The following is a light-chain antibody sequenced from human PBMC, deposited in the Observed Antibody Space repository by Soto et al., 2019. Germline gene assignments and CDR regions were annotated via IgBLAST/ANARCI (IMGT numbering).Light chain of an antibody. CDR2: DAS. CDR3: QQYNSYPWT. J-gene: IGKJ1*01. V-gene: IGKV1-5*01. CDR1: QSISSW. Sequence: DIQMTQSPSTLSASVGDRVTITCRASQSISSWLAWYQQKPGKAPKLLIYDASSLESGVPSRFSGSGSGTEFTLTISSLQPDDCETYDCQQYNSYPWTFGQGTKVDIK.